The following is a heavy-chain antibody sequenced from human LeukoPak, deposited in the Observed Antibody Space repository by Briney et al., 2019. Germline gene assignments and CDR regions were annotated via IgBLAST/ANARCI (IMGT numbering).Heavy chain of an antibody. Sequence: GGSLRLSCEAPGFTFSSCAMTWVRQTAGKGLEWVSSISGSGATTYYADSVKGRFTISRDNSNNTLYLQMNSLRAEDTAVYYCAKDQSRVGASDPFDYWGQGVLVTVSS. J-gene: IGHJ4*02. D-gene: IGHD1-26*01. CDR3: AKDQSRVGASDPFDY. CDR2: ISGSGATT. CDR1: GFTFSSCA. V-gene: IGHV3-23*01.